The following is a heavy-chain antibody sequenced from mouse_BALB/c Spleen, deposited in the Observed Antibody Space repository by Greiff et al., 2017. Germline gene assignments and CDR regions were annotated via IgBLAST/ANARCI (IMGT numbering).Heavy chain of an antibody. J-gene: IGHJ2*01. Sequence: EVQVVESGGGLVQPGGSRKLSCAASGFTFSRFGMHWVRQAPEKGLEWVAYISSGSSTIYYADTVKGRFTISRDNPKNTLFLQMTSLRSEDTAMYYCARCYDGYYLDYWGQGTTLTVAS. D-gene: IGHD2-3*01. CDR1: GFTFSRFG. V-gene: IGHV5-17*02. CDR3: ARCYDGYYLDY. CDR2: ISSGSSTI.